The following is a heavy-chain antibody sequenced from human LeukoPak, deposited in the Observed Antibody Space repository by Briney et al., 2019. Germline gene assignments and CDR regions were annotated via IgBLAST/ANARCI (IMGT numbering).Heavy chain of an antibody. CDR1: VGSISSGGYS. Sequence: SETLSLTCAVSVGSISSGGYSWSWIRQPPGKGLEWIGYIYHSGSTYYNPSLKSRVTISVDRSKSQFSLKLSSVTAADTAVYYCARGSSGSYAPGDFDYWGQGTLVTVSS. J-gene: IGHJ4*02. D-gene: IGHD1-26*01. CDR2: IYHSGST. CDR3: ARGSSGSYAPGDFDY. V-gene: IGHV4-30-2*01.